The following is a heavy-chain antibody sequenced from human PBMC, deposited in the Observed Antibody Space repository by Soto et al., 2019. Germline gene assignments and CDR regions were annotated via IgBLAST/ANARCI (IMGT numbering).Heavy chain of an antibody. CDR1: GYTFTSYG. D-gene: IGHD3-22*01. Sequence: QVQLVQSGAEVKKPGASVKVSCKASGYTFTSYGISWVRQAPGQGLEWMGWISAYNGNTNYAQKLEGRVTMTTDTSTSTAYMELRSLRSDDTAVYYCARPTYYYDSSGYPHWFDPWGQGTLVTVSS. CDR2: ISAYNGNT. V-gene: IGHV1-18*01. J-gene: IGHJ5*02. CDR3: ARPTYYYDSSGYPHWFDP.